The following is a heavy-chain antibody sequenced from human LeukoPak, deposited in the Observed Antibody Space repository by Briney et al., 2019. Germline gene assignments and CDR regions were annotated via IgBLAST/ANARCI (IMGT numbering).Heavy chain of an antibody. D-gene: IGHD3-22*01. Sequence: GASVTVSCKASGYTFTSYGISWVRQAPGQGLEWMGWISAYNGNTNYAQKLQGRVTMTTDTSTSTAYMELRSLRSDDTAVYYCARQGTYYYDSSGSDFDYWGQGTLVTVSS. CDR2: ISAYNGNT. V-gene: IGHV1-18*01. J-gene: IGHJ4*02. CDR1: GYTFTSYG. CDR3: ARQGTYYYDSSGSDFDY.